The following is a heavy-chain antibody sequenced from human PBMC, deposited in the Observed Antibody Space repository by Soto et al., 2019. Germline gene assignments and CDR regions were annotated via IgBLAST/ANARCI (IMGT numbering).Heavy chain of an antibody. D-gene: IGHD6-13*01. J-gene: IGHJ4*02. CDR1: GLTISSASYY. Sequence: SETLSLTCSVSGLTISSASYYWSWIRQHPGKGLEWVGNIYYNWSTYYSPSLKSRVTVWFDTSKNQFSLRLTSVTAADTAVYYCARYRISGSWSKFDYWGQGTRVTVS. CDR2: IYYNWST. CDR3: ARYRISGSWSKFDY. V-gene: IGHV4-31*03.